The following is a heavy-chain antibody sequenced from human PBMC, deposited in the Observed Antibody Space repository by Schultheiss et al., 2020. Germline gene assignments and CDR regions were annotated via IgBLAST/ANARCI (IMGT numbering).Heavy chain of an antibody. Sequence: SETLSLTCAVYGGSFSGYYWSWIRQPPGKGLEWIGEINHSGSTNYNPSLKSRVTISVDTSKNQFSLRLTSVTAADTAVYFCARWIAVAGTGYFDYWGLGTLVTVSS. CDR3: ARWIAVAGTGYFDY. J-gene: IGHJ4*02. CDR2: INHSGST. V-gene: IGHV4-34*01. D-gene: IGHD6-19*01. CDR1: GGSFSGYY.